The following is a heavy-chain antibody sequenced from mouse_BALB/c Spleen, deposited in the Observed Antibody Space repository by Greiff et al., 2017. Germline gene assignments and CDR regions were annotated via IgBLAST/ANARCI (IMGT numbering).Heavy chain of an antibody. CDR1: GFTFSSYA. J-gene: IGHJ4*01. CDR2: ISSGGST. CDR3: ARGLITTATVAMDY. V-gene: IGHV5-6-5*01. Sequence: EVQLVESGGGLVKPGGSLKLSCAASGFTFSSYAMSWVRQTPEKRLEWVASISSGGSTYYPDRVKGRCTISRDNARNNRYLHMRSLRSEDSAMYYCARGLITTATVAMDYWGQGTSVTVSS. D-gene: IGHD1-2*01.